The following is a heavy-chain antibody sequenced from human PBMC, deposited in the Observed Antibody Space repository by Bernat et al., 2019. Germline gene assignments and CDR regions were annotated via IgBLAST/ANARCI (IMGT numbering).Heavy chain of an antibody. CDR3: ARASEGFNFCC. D-gene: IGHD1-20*01. V-gene: IGHV4-59*01. J-gene: IGHJ4*02. Sequence: QVQLQESGPGLVKPSETLSLTCTVSGGSISSYYWSWIRQPPGKGLEWIGYIYYSGSTNYNPSLKSRVTISVDTSKNQFSLKLSSVTAADTAVYYCARASEGFNFCCRGQVTLVTL. CDR2: IYYSGST. CDR1: GGSISSYY.